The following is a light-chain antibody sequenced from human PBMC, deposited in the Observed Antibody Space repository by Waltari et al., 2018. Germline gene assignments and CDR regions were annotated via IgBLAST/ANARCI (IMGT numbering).Light chain of an antibody. CDR2: WAS. CDR3: HQYYSSPRT. CDR1: LTLLLNSNNKNY. Sequence: DIVLTQSPELLVLSLGERATLNCKSSLTLLLNSNNKNYLAWYQQRPGQPPQLLLNWASDRESGVPDRFSGSGSGTSFTLSISSLQAEDAAVYFCHQYYSSPRTFGQGTKVEIK. J-gene: IGKJ1*01. V-gene: IGKV4-1*01.